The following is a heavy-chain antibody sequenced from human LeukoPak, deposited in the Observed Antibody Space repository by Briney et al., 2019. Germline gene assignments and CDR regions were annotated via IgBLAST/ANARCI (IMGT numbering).Heavy chain of an antibody. CDR2: INAGSGNT. Sequence: GASVKVSCKASGYTFTSYAMHWVRQAPGQRLEWMGWINAGSGNTKYSQKFQGRDTITRDTSASTAYMELSSLRSEDTAVYYCARDQRGYGMDVWGQGTTVTVSS. V-gene: IGHV1-3*01. J-gene: IGHJ6*02. D-gene: IGHD5-24*01. CDR3: ARDQRGYGMDV. CDR1: GYTFTSYA.